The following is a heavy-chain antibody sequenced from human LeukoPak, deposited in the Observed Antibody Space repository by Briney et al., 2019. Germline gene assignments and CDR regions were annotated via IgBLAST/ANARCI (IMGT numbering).Heavy chain of an antibody. Sequence: GGSLRLSCAASGFTVSSKYMSWVRQAPGKGLEWVSLIYSGGSTYYADSVKGRFTISRDNSKNTLHLQMNSLRAEDTAVYCCVRIQPWYYFDYWGQGTLVTVSS. CDR2: IYSGGST. V-gene: IGHV3-53*01. D-gene: IGHD5-18*01. CDR3: VRIQPWYYFDY. CDR1: GFTVSSKY. J-gene: IGHJ4*02.